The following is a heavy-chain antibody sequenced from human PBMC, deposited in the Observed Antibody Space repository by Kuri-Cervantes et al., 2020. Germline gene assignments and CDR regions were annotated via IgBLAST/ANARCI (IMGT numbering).Heavy chain of an antibody. CDR1: GGSITSHS. J-gene: IGHJ4*02. V-gene: IGHV4-59*08. D-gene: IGHD6-13*01. CDR2: LDNGGST. CDR3: ARPSIAAAGRDY. Sequence: SETLSLTCTVSGGSITSHSWTWIRQTPGRGLQWIGYLDNGGSTNYNPSLESRVTLSVDRSKNQFSLKLSSVTAADTAVYYCARPSIAAAGRDYWGQGTLVTVSS.